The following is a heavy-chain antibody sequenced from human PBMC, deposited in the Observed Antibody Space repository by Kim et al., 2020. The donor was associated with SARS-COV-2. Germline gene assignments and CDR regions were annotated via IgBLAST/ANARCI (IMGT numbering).Heavy chain of an antibody. CDR2: ISWNSGSI. Sequence: GGSLRLSCAASGFTFGDYAMHWVRQAPGKGLEWVSGISWNSGSIGYADSVKGRFTISRDNAKNSLYLQMNSLRAEDTALYYCAKDIGGIAVATGGGLGMDVWGQGTTVTVSS. CDR1: GFTFGDYA. CDR3: AKDIGGIAVATGGGLGMDV. D-gene: IGHD6-19*01. V-gene: IGHV3-9*01. J-gene: IGHJ6*02.